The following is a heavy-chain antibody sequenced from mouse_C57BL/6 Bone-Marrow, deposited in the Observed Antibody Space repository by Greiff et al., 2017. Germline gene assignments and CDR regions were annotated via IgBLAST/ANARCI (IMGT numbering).Heavy chain of an antibody. J-gene: IGHJ3*01. CDR3: ESFYYDYVVGFAY. CDR2: IFPGSGST. Sequence: VQLQQSGPELVKPGASVKISCKASGYTFTDYYINWVKQRPGQGLEGIGWIFPGSGSTYYNAKFKGKATLTVDKSSSTAYILLSILTSEDSAVYFCESFYYDYVVGFAYWGQGTLVTFSA. CDR1: GYTFTDYY. V-gene: IGHV1-75*01. D-gene: IGHD2-4*01.